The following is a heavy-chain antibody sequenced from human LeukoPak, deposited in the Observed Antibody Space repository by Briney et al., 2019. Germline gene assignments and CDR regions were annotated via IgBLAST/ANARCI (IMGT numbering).Heavy chain of an antibody. V-gene: IGHV4-59*08. J-gene: IGHJ5*02. D-gene: IGHD3-10*01. Sequence: PSETLSLTCTVSGGSISSYYWSWIQQPPGEGLEWIGYIYYSGSTNYNPSLKSRVTISVDTSKNQFSLKLSSVTAADTAVYYCARQKYYYGSGSYDSWFDPWGQGTLVTVSS. CDR2: IYYSGST. CDR3: ARQKYYYGSGSYDSWFDP. CDR1: GGSISSYY.